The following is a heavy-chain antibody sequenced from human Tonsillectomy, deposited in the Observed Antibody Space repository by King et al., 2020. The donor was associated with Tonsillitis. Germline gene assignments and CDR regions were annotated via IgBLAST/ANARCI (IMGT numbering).Heavy chain of an antibody. V-gene: IGHV2-5*02. Sequence: TLKESGPTLVKPTQTLTLTCTFSVFSLSTSGGGVGWIRQPPGKALEWLALISWVDDKRYSPSLKSRLTITQDTSKNQVVLTMTNMDPVDTATHYCEHRRRDIDAFDIWGQGTMVTVSS. D-gene: IGHD2-15*01. J-gene: IGHJ3*02. CDR2: ISWVDDK. CDR3: EHRRRDIDAFDI. CDR1: VFSLSTSGGG.